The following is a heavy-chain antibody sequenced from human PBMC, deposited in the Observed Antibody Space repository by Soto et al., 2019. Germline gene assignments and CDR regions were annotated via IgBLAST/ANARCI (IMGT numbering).Heavy chain of an antibody. J-gene: IGHJ6*02. V-gene: IGHV3-21*01. D-gene: IGHD6-13*01. Sequence: EVQLVESGGGLVKPGGSLRLSCVASELSFSTYNMNWVRQAPGKGLEWVSFISSTSSHIHYADSVKGRFTISRDNAKNSLYLQMNSLRAEDTAVYYCARDPAADGYYGMDVWGQGTTVTVSS. CDR2: ISSTSSHI. CDR3: ARDPAADGYYGMDV. CDR1: ELSFSTYN.